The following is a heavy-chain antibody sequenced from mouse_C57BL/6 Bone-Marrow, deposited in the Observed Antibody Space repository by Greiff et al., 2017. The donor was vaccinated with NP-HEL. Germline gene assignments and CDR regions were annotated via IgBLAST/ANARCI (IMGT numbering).Heavy chain of an antibody. CDR2: IYPGDGDT. V-gene: IGHV1-82*01. J-gene: IGHJ3*01. Sequence: QVQLQQSGPELVKPGASVKISCKASGYAFSSSWMNWVKQRPGKGLEWIGRIYPGDGDTNYNGKFKGKATLTADKSSSTAYMQLSSLTSEDSAVYFCYLTGRRDAYWGQGTLVTVSA. D-gene: IGHD4-1*01. CDR1: GYAFSSSW. CDR3: YLTGRRDAY.